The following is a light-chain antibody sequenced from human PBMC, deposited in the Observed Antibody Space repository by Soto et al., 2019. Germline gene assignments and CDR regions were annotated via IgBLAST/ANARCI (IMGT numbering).Light chain of an antibody. Sequence: DIQMTQSPSSRSASVGDRVTITGRVSQSISNYLNWYQQKPGKAPKLLIYAASSMQSGVPSRFSGSGSETDFTLTISSLQPDDSATYYCQQSFSPLWTFGQGTKVEV. CDR3: QQSFSPLWT. J-gene: IGKJ1*01. CDR2: AAS. V-gene: IGKV1-39*01. CDR1: QSISNY.